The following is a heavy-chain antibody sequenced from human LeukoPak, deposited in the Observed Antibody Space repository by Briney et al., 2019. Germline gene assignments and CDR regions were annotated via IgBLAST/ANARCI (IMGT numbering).Heavy chain of an antibody. Sequence: SETLSLTCTVSGSSINSSSYYCGWIRQPPGKGLEWIGTIYYSGSTYYNPSLKSRVTISVDTSKNQFSLKLSSVTASDTAVYYCAKTPSPYYVSSGYPLDVWGQGTTVTVSS. CDR3: AKTPSPYYVSSGYPLDV. J-gene: IGHJ6*02. CDR1: GSSINSSSYY. D-gene: IGHD3-22*01. CDR2: IYYSGST. V-gene: IGHV4-39*01.